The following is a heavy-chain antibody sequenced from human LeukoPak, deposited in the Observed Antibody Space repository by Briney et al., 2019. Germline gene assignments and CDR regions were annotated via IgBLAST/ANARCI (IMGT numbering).Heavy chain of an antibody. V-gene: IGHV4-59*01. CDR1: GGSISGYY. Sequence: SETLSLTCTVSGGSISGYYWSWIRQPPGKGLEWIGYIYYSGSTNYNPSLKSRVTISVDTSKNQFSLKLSSVTAADTAVYYCARVGVPAATFDYWGQGTLVTVSS. CDR2: IYYSGST. J-gene: IGHJ4*02. CDR3: ARVGVPAATFDY. D-gene: IGHD2-2*01.